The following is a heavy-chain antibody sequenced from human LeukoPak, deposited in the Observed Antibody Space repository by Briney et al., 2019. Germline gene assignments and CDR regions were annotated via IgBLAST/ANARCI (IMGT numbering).Heavy chain of an antibody. D-gene: IGHD3-10*01. V-gene: IGHV1-2*04. Sequence: ASVKVSCKAAGYTFTGYYMHWVRQAPGQGLEWMGGINPNSGGTNYAQKFQGWVTITRNTSISTAYMELSSLRSEDTAVYYCARGPIIRYYYYMDVWGKGTTVTVSS. CDR2: INPNSGGT. CDR3: ARGPIIRYYYYMDV. J-gene: IGHJ6*03. CDR1: GYTFTGYY.